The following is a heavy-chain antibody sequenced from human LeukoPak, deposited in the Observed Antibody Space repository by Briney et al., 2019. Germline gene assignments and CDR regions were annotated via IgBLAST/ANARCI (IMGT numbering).Heavy chain of an antibody. Sequence: SETLSLTCTVSGGSISSYYWSWIRQPAGKGLEWIGRIYTSGSTNYNPSLKSRVTMSVDTSKNQFSLKLSSVTAADTAVYYCAKESRRGYFDWVNWFDPWGQGTLVTVSS. CDR3: AKESRRGYFDWVNWFDP. V-gene: IGHV4-4*07. CDR2: IYTSGST. D-gene: IGHD3-9*01. CDR1: GGSISSYY. J-gene: IGHJ5*02.